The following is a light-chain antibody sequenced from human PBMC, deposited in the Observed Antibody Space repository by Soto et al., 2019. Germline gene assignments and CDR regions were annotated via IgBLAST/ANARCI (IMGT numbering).Light chain of an antibody. J-gene: IGLJ2*01. Sequence: QSALTQPRSVSGSPGQSVTISCTGTSRDVGGYNYVSWYLHHPGKAPKVMIYDVNKRPSGVPDRFSGSKSDNTASLTISGLQAEDEADYYCCSYAGSFVVFGGGTKLTVL. V-gene: IGLV2-11*01. CDR1: SRDVGGYNY. CDR2: DVN. CDR3: CSYAGSFVV.